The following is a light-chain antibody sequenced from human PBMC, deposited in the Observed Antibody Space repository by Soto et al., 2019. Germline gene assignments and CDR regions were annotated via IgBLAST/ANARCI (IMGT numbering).Light chain of an antibody. CDR3: QQSYSSPPT. J-gene: IGKJ1*01. CDR2: AAS. Sequence: DIQMTQSPSSLSASVEDGVIITCRASQSISNHLNWYQQKPGKAPKLLIFAASSLQSGVPSRFSGSRSGPDFTLTISSLQPEDFATYYCQQSYSSPPTCGQGTKGDIK. V-gene: IGKV1-39*01. CDR1: QSISNH.